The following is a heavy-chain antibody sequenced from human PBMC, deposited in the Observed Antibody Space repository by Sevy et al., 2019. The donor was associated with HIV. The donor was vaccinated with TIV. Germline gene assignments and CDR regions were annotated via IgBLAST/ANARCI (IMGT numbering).Heavy chain of an antibody. V-gene: IGHV3-21*01. CDR3: ATSRELTSYWKASPVPHGMDL. D-gene: IGHD1-1*01. J-gene: IGHJ6*01. Sequence: GGSLRLSCAASGFTFSSYSMNWVRQAPGKGLEWVSSISSTSSYIYYADSVKGRFTISRDNAKNSLYLQMNSLRAEDTAVYYCATSRELTSYWKASPVPHGMDLWGQGTTVTVSS. CDR1: GFTFSSYS. CDR2: ISSTSSYI.